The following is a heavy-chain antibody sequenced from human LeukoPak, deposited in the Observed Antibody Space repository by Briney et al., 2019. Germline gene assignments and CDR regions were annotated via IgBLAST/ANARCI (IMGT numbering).Heavy chain of an antibody. CDR1: GGSISGYS. Sequence: SETLSLTCTVSGGSISGYSWSWIRQPPGKGLEWIGYIYYSGSINYNPSLKSRVTISVDPSKNQFSLKLTSVTAADTAVYYCASEAGVDTAMVTEGLFDYWGQGTLVTVSS. CDR3: ASEAGVDTAMVTEGLFDY. J-gene: IGHJ4*02. D-gene: IGHD5-18*01. V-gene: IGHV4-59*01. CDR2: IYYSGSI.